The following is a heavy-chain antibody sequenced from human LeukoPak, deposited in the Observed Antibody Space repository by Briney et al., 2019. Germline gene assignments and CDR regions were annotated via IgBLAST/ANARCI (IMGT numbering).Heavy chain of an antibody. V-gene: IGHV4-38-2*02. CDR1: GYSISSGYY. CDR2: IYYSGST. Sequence: SETLSLTCTVSGYSISSGYYWGWIRQPPGKGLEWIGTIYYSGSTNYNPSLKSRVTISVDTSKNQFSLKLRSVTAADTAVYYCARVTGYMIEDYFDYWGQGILVTVSS. J-gene: IGHJ4*02. CDR3: ARVTGYMIEDYFDY. D-gene: IGHD3-9*01.